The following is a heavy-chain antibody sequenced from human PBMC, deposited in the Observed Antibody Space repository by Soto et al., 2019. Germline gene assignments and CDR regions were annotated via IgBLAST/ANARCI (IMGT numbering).Heavy chain of an antibody. Sequence: VQLQESGPGLVKTSETLSVTCSVSGDSIRDYYWIWIRQPARKGLEWIGRMYISGSTHYNPSLKSRDTMSADTSVNHLSLPLGSVTAADTAIYYCARMYNSGFYRPEGDYYFYGMDVWGQGTTVTVSS. CDR1: GDSIRDYY. J-gene: IGHJ6*02. CDR3: ARMYNSGFYRPEGDYYFYGMDV. D-gene: IGHD5-12*01. V-gene: IGHV4-4*07. CDR2: MYISGST.